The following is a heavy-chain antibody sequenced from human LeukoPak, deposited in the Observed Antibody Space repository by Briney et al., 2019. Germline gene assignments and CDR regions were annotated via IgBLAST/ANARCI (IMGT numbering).Heavy chain of an antibody. CDR2: IVVGSGNT. Sequence: SVKVSCKASGFTFTSSAVQWVRQARGQRHEWIGWIVVGSGNTNYAQKFQERVTITRDMSTSTAYMELSSLRSEDTAVYYCAADPYSSGYSDGPLDYWGQGTLVTVSS. CDR1: GFTFTSSA. J-gene: IGHJ4*02. CDR3: AADPYSSGYSDGPLDY. D-gene: IGHD3-22*01. V-gene: IGHV1-58*01.